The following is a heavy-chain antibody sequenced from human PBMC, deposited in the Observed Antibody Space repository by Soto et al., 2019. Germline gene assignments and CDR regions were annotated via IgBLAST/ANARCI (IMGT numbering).Heavy chain of an antibody. Sequence: PSETLSLTCTVSGGSISSYYWSWIRQPPGKGLEWIGYIYYSGSTNYNPSLKSRVTISVDTSKNQFSLKLSSVTAADTAVYYCARFYDYIWGSFDYWGQGTLVTVSS. CDR2: IYYSGST. J-gene: IGHJ4*02. CDR1: GGSISSYY. V-gene: IGHV4-59*01. CDR3: ARFYDYIWGSFDY. D-gene: IGHD3-16*01.